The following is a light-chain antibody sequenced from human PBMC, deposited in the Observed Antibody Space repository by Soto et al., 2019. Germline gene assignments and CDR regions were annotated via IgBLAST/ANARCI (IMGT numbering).Light chain of an antibody. CDR1: SSDIGNYNL. V-gene: IGLV2-23*01. CDR2: EDS. Sequence: QSVLTQPASVSGSPGQSITISCTGTSSDIGNYNLVSWYQQHPGKAPKLMIHEDSKRPSGVSNRFSGSKSGNTASLTISGLRTEDEADYYCCSYAGSYTWVFGGVTKLTVL. J-gene: IGLJ3*02. CDR3: CSYAGSYTWV.